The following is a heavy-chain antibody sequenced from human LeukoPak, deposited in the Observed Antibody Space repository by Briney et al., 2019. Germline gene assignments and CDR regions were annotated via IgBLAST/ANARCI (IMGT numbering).Heavy chain of an antibody. D-gene: IGHD6-19*01. CDR1: GFTFSSYA. Sequence: GGSLRLSCAASGFTFSSYAMSWVRQAPGKGLEWVAVISYDGSNKYYADSVKGRFTISRDNSKNTLYLQMNSLRAEDTAVYYCARDKDSSGYNWFDPWGQGTLVTVSS. V-gene: IGHV3-30-3*01. CDR2: ISYDGSNK. CDR3: ARDKDSSGYNWFDP. J-gene: IGHJ5*02.